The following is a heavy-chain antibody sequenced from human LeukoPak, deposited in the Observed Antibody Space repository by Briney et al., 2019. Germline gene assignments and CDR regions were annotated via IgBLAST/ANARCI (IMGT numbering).Heavy chain of an antibody. Sequence: GGSLRLSCAASGFSFSSYAMSWVRQAPGKGLEWVSYISGRDGSTYYADSVKGRFTISRDNSKNTLYLQMNSLRAEDTAVYYCAKSLCLYDILTGYYAGGLDYWGQGTLVTVSS. CDR2: ISGRDGST. CDR1: GFSFSSYA. J-gene: IGHJ4*02. V-gene: IGHV3-23*01. CDR3: AKSLCLYDILTGYYAGGLDY. D-gene: IGHD3-9*01.